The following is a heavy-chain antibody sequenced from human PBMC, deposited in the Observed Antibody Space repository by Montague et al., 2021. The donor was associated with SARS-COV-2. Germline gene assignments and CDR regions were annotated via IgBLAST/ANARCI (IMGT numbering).Heavy chain of an antibody. CDR3: ATQEDPSGWIPGPFDF. D-gene: IGHD6-19*01. CDR1: GGSISSSTYY. J-gene: IGHJ4*02. Sequence: SETLSLTCTVSGGSISSSTYYWAWIRQPPGKGLEWIGSMYYGGSTYYNPSLKSRVFISVDTTKKQLSLTLTSVTAADTAVYYCATQEDPSGWIPGPFDFWGQGTLLSVSS. CDR2: MYYGGST. V-gene: IGHV4-39*01.